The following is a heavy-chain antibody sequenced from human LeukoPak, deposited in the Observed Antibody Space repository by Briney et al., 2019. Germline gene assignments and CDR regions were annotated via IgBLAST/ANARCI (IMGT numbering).Heavy chain of an antibody. CDR3: ARGRDYFDY. CDR1: GGSFSGYY. CDR2: INHSGST. V-gene: IGHV4-34*01. J-gene: IGHJ4*02. Sequence: PSETLSLTCAVYGGSFSGYYWSWIRQPPGKGLEWIGEINHSGSTNYNPSLKSRVTISVDTSKNQFSLKLSSVTAADTAVYYCARGRDYFDYWGQGTLVTVSS.